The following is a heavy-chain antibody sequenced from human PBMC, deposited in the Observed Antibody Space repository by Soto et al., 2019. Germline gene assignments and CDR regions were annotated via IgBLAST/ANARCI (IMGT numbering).Heavy chain of an antibody. Sequence: QVQLQQWGAGLLKPSETLSLTCAVYGRPFSNPYFYWSWIRQPPGKGLEWIGEVNHRGSTNYTPSLKSRVTISLDTSKNHFSLRLTSLTAADTALYYCASLDSSGWYFDDWGQGTLVTVSS. CDR3: ASLDSSGWYFDD. V-gene: IGHV4-34*01. CDR1: GRPFSNPYFY. J-gene: IGHJ4*02. CDR2: VNHRGST. D-gene: IGHD6-19*01.